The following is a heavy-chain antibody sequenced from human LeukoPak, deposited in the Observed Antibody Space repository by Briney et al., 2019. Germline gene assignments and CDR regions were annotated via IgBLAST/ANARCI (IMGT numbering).Heavy chain of an antibody. J-gene: IGHJ3*02. Sequence: ASVRVSCKASGYTFTGYYMHWVRQAPGQGLEWMGWINPNSGGTNFAQKFLGRITMTRDTSISTAYMELSRLRSDDTAVYYCASATTYCGADCYPLDAFDIWGQGTMVTVSS. CDR2: INPNSGGT. CDR1: GYTFTGYY. D-gene: IGHD2-21*02. CDR3: ASATTYCGADCYPLDAFDI. V-gene: IGHV1-2*02.